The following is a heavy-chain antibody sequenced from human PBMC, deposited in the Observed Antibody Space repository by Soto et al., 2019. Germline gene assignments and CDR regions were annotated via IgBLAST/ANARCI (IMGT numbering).Heavy chain of an antibody. CDR2: ISGSGGST. D-gene: IGHD3-3*01. J-gene: IGHJ6*02. Sequence: GGSLRLSCAASGFTFSSYAMSWVRQAPGKGLEWVSAISGSGGSTYYADSVKGRFTISRDNSKNTLYLQMNSLRAEDTAVYYCAKDGGSAIFGVVITYYYYYGMDVWGQGTTVTVSS. V-gene: IGHV3-23*01. CDR1: GFTFSSYA. CDR3: AKDGGSAIFGVVITYYYYYGMDV.